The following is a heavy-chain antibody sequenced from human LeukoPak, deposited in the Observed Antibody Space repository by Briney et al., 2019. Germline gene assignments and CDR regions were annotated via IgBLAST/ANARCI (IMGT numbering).Heavy chain of an antibody. CDR3: ATVPARRPDQFDY. CDR1: GYTLTELS. V-gene: IGHV1-24*01. D-gene: IGHD2-2*01. CDR2: FDPEDGET. Sequence: GASVKVSCKVSGYTLTELSMHWVRQAPGKGLEWMGGFDPEDGETIYAQKFQGRVTMTEDTSTDTAYMELSSLRSEDTAVYYRATVPARRPDQFDYWGQGTLVTVSS. J-gene: IGHJ4*02.